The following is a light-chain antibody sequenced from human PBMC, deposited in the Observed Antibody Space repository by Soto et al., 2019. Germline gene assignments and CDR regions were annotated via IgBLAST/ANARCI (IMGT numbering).Light chain of an antibody. CDR1: QSVLSTSNNKNY. V-gene: IGKV4-1*01. J-gene: IGKJ2*01. CDR2: WAS. Sequence: DIVMTQSPDSLAVSLGERATINCKSSQSVLSTSNNKNYLAWYQQKPGQPPKLLFYWASTRDSGVPDRFSGSGSGADFALTISSLQAEDVAVYYCQQCYSTPYTFGQGTKLEIK. CDR3: QQCYSTPYT.